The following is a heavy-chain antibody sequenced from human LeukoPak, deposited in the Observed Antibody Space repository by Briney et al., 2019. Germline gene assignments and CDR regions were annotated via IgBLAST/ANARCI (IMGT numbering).Heavy chain of an antibody. V-gene: IGHV3-74*01. CDR2: IYGDGSFT. CDR3: ARDKGYSSSWPHFDY. D-gene: IGHD6-13*01. J-gene: IGHJ4*02. Sequence: PGGSLRLSCAASGFTFSNFWMHWVRQAPGKGLVWVALIYGDGSFTRYADSVKGRFTISRDNAKNTVYLQMNSLRVEDTAVYYCARDKGYSSSWPHFDYWGQGTLVTVSS. CDR1: GFTFSNFW.